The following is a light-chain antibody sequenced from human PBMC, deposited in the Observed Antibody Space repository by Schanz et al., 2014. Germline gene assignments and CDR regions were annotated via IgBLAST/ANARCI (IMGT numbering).Light chain of an antibody. CDR2: NAS. Sequence: EIVLTQSPGTLSLSPGERATLSCRASQSVSSNYLAWYQQNPGQGPRLLIYNASTRATGIPARFSGSGSGTEFALTISNLQSEDVAVYYCQQYYGTPPTFGQGTKVEIK. CDR3: QQYYGTPPT. J-gene: IGKJ1*01. V-gene: IGKV3-20*01. CDR1: QSVSSNY.